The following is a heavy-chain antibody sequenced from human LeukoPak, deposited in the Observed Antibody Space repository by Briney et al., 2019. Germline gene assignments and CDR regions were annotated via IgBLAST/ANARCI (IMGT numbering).Heavy chain of an antibody. D-gene: IGHD6-13*01. J-gene: IGHJ4*02. CDR1: GFPFNAYW. CDR2: IRQDGDTK. Sequence: GSLRLSCAASGFPFNAYWMTWVRQAPGKGLEWVANIRQDGDTKYYVDSVKGRFTISRDNAMNSLYLQMNSLRAEDTAIYYCARSLPYGTTWYGRSDFWGQGTLVTVSS. V-gene: IGHV3-7*03. CDR3: ARSLPYGTTWYGRSDF.